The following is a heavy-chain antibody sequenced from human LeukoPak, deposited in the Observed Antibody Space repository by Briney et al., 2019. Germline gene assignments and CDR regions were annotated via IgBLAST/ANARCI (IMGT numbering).Heavy chain of an antibody. CDR3: ARGSLRSGPLIVY. V-gene: IGHV3-48*02. J-gene: IGHJ4*02. D-gene: IGHD6-19*01. Sequence: GSLRLSCAASGFIISHYSMNWVRQAPGKGLEWVSYISSSSVTTYSADSVKGRFTVSRDNAKDSLKLQMNSLRHEDTAVYYCARGSLRSGPLIVYWGEGILVTVSS. CDR1: GFIISHYS. CDR2: ISSSSVTT.